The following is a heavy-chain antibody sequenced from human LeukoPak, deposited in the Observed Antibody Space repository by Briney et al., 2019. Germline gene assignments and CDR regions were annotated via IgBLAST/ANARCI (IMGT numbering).Heavy chain of an antibody. CDR2: IYYSGST. Sequence: MASETLSLTCTVSGGSISSYYWSWIRQPPGKGLEWIGYIYYSGSTNYNPPLKSRVTISVDTSKNQFSLKLSSVTAADTAVYYCARAGYYDRGDAFDIWGQGTMVTVSS. D-gene: IGHD3-22*01. V-gene: IGHV4-59*01. CDR1: GGSISSYY. J-gene: IGHJ3*02. CDR3: ARAGYYDRGDAFDI.